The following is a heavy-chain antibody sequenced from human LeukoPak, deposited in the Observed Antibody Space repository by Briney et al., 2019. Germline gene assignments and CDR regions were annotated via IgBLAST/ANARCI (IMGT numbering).Heavy chain of an antibody. D-gene: IGHD2-2*02. Sequence: GGSLRLSCAASGFTFSDHAMSWVRQAPAKGLEWVSSINGNGGGSYYIDSVKGRFTISRDNSKNTLYLQMNSLRAEDTAVYYCAKNREVVVVPAAIGYWGQGTLVTVSS. V-gene: IGHV3-23*01. CDR1: GFTFSDHA. CDR2: INGNGGGS. J-gene: IGHJ4*02. CDR3: AKNREVVVVPAAIGY.